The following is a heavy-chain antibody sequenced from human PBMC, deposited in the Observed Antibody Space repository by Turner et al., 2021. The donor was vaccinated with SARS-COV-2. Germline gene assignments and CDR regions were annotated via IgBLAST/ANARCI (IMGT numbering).Heavy chain of an antibody. V-gene: IGHV1-24*01. CDR1: GYTLIELS. CDR2: FDPEDGET. J-gene: IGHJ6*02. D-gene: IGHD3-22*01. CDR3: ATAPANYYDSSGSKGFYYYYYGMDV. Sequence: QVQLVQSGAEVKKPGASVKVTCKVSGYTLIELSMHWVRQAPGKGLEWMGSFDPEDGETIYAQKFQGRVTMTEDTSTDTAYMELSSLRSEDTAVYYCATAPANYYDSSGSKGFYYYYYGMDVWGQGTTVTVSS.